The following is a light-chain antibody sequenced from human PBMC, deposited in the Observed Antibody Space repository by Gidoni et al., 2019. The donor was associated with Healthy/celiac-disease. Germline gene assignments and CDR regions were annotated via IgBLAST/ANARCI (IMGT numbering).Light chain of an antibody. CDR3: QSYDSSNQGV. V-gene: IGLV6-57*02. Sequence: NFMLTQPHSVSESPGKTVTISCTGSSGSIASNYVQWYQQRPGIAPTTVIYEDNQRPSGVPVRFSGSIDSSSNSASLTISGLKTEDEADYYCQSYDSSNQGVFGGGTKLTVL. CDR2: EDN. CDR1: SGSIASNY. J-gene: IGLJ3*02.